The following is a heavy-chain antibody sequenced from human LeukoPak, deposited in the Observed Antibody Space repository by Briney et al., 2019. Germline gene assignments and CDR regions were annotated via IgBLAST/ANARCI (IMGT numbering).Heavy chain of an antibody. Sequence: NPSGTLSLTCAVSGGSISSSNWWSWVRQPPGKGLEWIGEIYHSGSTNYNPSLKSRVTISVDKSKNQFSLKLSSVTAADMAVYYCARVKSGSGSYIVDYWGQGTLVTVSS. D-gene: IGHD3-10*01. CDR1: GGSISSSNW. CDR3: ARVKSGSGSYIVDY. V-gene: IGHV4-4*02. J-gene: IGHJ4*02. CDR2: IYHSGST.